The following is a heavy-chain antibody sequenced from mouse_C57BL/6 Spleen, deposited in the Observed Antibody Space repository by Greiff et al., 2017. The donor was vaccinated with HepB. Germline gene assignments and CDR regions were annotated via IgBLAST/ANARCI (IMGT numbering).Heavy chain of an antibody. J-gene: IGHJ3*01. D-gene: IGHD2-4*01. V-gene: IGHV1-64*01. CDR1: GYTFTSYW. CDR3: ASSIYYDYERFAY. CDR2: IHPNSGST. Sequence: QVQLQQPGAELVKPGASVKLSCKASGYTFTSYWMHWVKQRTGQGLEWIGMIHPNSGSTNYNEKFKSKATLTVDKSSSTAYMQLSSLTSEDSAVYYCASSIYYDYERFAYWGQGTLVTVSA.